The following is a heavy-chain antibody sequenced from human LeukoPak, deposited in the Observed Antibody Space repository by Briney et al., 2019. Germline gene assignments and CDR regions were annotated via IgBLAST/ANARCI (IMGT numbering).Heavy chain of an antibody. V-gene: IGHV3-53*04. J-gene: IGHJ4*02. CDR2: IYSGGST. D-gene: IGHD2-8*01. CDR3: ARIRVYCTNGVCYPACFDY. CDR1: GFTVSSNY. Sequence: GGSLRLSCAASGFTVSSNYMSWVRQAPGKGLEWVSVIYSGGSTYYADSVKGRFTISRHNSKNTLYLQMNSLRAEDTAVYYCARIRVYCTNGVCYPACFDYWGQGTLVTVSS.